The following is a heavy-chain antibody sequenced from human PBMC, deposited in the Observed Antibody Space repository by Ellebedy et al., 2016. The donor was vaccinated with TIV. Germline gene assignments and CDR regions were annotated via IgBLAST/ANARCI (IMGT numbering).Heavy chain of an antibody. Sequence: GGSLSLSCAASGFTFRTNAMSWVRRSQGKGLDWVSFISGSGEYTYYGDSVKGRLTISRDNSMDTLYLQMNSLGVGDTAVYYCAKLGFDILTGSGGMDVWGQGTTVTVSS. V-gene: IGHV3-23*01. CDR3: AKLGFDILTGSGGMDV. CDR1: GFTFRTNA. J-gene: IGHJ6*02. CDR2: ISGSGEYT. D-gene: IGHD3-9*01.